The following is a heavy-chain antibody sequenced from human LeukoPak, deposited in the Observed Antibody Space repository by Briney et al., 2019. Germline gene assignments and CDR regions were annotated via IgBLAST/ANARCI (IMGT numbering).Heavy chain of an antibody. D-gene: IGHD1-26*01. V-gene: IGHV3-43*01. CDR3: ARVRKYSGSYSGYFDL. Sequence: GGSLRLSCAASGFIFSSYSMKWVRQAPGKGLEWVSLINWDGGNTYYADSVKGRVTISRDNSKNSLYLQMNSLRTEDTAVYYCARVRKYSGSYSGYFDLWGRGTLVTVSS. J-gene: IGHJ2*01. CDR2: INWDGGNT. CDR1: GFIFSSYS.